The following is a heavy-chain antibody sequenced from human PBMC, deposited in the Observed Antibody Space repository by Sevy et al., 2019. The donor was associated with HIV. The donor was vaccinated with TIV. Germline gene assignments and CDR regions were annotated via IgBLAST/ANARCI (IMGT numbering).Heavy chain of an antibody. Sequence: SETLSLTCTVSGGSISSYNWSWIRQPPGNGLERIGYIYYSGSTNYTPSLKSRITISVDTSKNQISLKLSSVTAADTAVYYWARVNPGQYNYYYHGMDVWGQGTTVTVSS. D-gene: IGHD5-18*01. CDR2: IYYSGST. V-gene: IGHV4-59*01. CDR1: GGSISSYN. J-gene: IGHJ6*02. CDR3: ARVNPGQYNYYYHGMDV.